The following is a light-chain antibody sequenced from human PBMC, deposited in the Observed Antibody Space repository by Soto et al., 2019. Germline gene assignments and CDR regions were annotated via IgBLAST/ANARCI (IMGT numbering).Light chain of an antibody. CDR1: QSVSSN. V-gene: IGKV3-15*01. Sequence: EIVMTQSPATLSVSPGERATLSCRASQSVSSNLAWYQQKPGQAPRLLIYGASTRATGIPARFSSSGSGTEFTLTISSVQSEDFAVYYCQQYSNWWTFGQGTKVEIK. J-gene: IGKJ1*01. CDR2: GAS. CDR3: QQYSNWWT.